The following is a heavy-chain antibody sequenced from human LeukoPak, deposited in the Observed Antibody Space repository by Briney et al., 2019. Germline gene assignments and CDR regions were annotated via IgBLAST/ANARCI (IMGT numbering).Heavy chain of an antibody. Sequence: GESLKISCKTSGYSFTNYWIGWLRQMPGKGLEWMGIIYPGDSDTRYSPSFQGQVTISADKSISTAYLQWSSLKASDTAMYYCARRGSSGWYGTFYMDVWGKGTTVTVSS. D-gene: IGHD6-19*01. CDR3: ARRGSSGWYGTFYMDV. J-gene: IGHJ6*03. CDR1: GYSFTNYW. V-gene: IGHV5-51*01. CDR2: IYPGDSDT.